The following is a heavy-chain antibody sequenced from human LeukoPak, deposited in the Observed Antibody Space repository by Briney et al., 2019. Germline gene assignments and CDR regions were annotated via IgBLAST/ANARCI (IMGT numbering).Heavy chain of an antibody. Sequence: GASVKVSCKXSGGTFSSYAISWVRQAPGQGLEWMGGIIPIFGTANYAQKFQGRVTITTDESTSTAYMELSSLRSEDTAVYYCARGGYYYGRFDYWGQGTLVTVSS. CDR2: IIPIFGTA. V-gene: IGHV1-69*05. CDR1: GGTFSSYA. CDR3: ARGGYYYGRFDY. J-gene: IGHJ4*02. D-gene: IGHD3-22*01.